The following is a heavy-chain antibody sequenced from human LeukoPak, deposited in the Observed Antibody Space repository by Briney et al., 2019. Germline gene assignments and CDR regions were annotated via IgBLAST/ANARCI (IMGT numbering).Heavy chain of an antibody. CDR1: GYSISSGYY. CDR2: IYHSGST. D-gene: IGHD2-2*01. J-gene: IGHJ4*02. CDR3: ARVRGYCSSTICYRYYFDY. Sequence: SETLSLTCTVSGYSISSGYYWGWIRQPPGKGLEWIGTIYHSGSTYYNPSLKSRVTISVDTSKNQFYLKLTSVTAADTAVYYCARVRGYCSSTICYRYYFDYWGQGTLVTVSS. V-gene: IGHV4-38-2*02.